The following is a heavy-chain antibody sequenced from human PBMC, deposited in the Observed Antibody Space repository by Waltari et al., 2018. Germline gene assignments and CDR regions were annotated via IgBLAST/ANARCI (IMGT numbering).Heavy chain of an antibody. CDR2: IIPIFGTA. D-gene: IGHD3-3*01. CDR1: SYA. Sequence: SYAISWVRQAPGQGLEWMGGIIPIFGTANYAQKFQGRVTIIADKSTSTAYMELSSLRSEDTAVYYCARGGGGSYYDFWSGKENFDYWGQGTLVTVSS. CDR3: ARGGGGSYYDFWSGKENFDY. V-gene: IGHV1-69*06. J-gene: IGHJ4*02.